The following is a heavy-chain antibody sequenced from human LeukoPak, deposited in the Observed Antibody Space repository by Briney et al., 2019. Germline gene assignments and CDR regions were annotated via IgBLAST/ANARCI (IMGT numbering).Heavy chain of an antibody. J-gene: IGHJ6*03. V-gene: IGHV4-34*01. CDR2: INHSGTT. CDR1: VESFSGFY. Sequence: SETLSLTCAVYVESFSGFYWSWIRQSPGKGLEWIGEINHSGTTSYSPSLQSRVTISADTSKNQFSLNLTSVTAADTAVYYCARMGSAAYGANPYYYYYMDVWGKGTTVTVSS. CDR3: ARMGSAAYGANPYYYYYMDV. D-gene: IGHD4/OR15-4a*01.